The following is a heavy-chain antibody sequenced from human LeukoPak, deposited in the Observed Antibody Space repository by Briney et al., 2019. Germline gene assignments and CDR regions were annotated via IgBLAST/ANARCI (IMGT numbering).Heavy chain of an antibody. J-gene: IGHJ4*02. V-gene: IGHV3-23*01. Sequence: GGSLRLSCAASGFTFSSYAMSWVRQAPGKGLEWVSAISGSGGSTYYADSVKGRFTISRDNSKNTLYLQMNSLRAEDTAVYYCAKNSEKNYYDSSGYYFGPYYFDYWGQGTLVTVSS. D-gene: IGHD3-22*01. CDR3: AKNSEKNYYDSSGYYFGPYYFDY. CDR2: ISGSGGST. CDR1: GFTFSSYA.